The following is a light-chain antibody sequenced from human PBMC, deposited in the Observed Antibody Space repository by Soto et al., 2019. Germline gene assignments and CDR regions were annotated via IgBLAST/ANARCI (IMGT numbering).Light chain of an antibody. CDR1: QSVSSSY. Sequence: EIVLTQSPGTLSLSPGERATLSCRASQSVSSSYLAWDQQKPGQAPRLLIYGASSRATGIPDRFSGSGSGTDFTLTISRLEPEDFAVYYFQQYGSSPPYTFGQGTKLEIK. V-gene: IGKV3-20*01. J-gene: IGKJ2*01. CDR3: QQYGSSPPYT. CDR2: GAS.